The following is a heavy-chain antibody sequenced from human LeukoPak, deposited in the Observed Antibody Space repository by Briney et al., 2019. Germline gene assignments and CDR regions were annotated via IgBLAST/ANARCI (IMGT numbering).Heavy chain of an antibody. J-gene: IGHJ4*02. CDR3: AKDPRGSGSYYRYY. D-gene: IGHD3-10*01. CDR2: ISYNGSNK. Sequence: PGGSLRLSCAAAGFTFSSYGMDWVRQAGGKGMEWVAVISYNGSNKYYPDSVKARFTISRNNSKNPLYLQMNSLKAEDPAVYYCAKDPRGSGSYYRYYWGQGTLVPVSS. CDR1: GFTFSSYG. V-gene: IGHV3-30*18.